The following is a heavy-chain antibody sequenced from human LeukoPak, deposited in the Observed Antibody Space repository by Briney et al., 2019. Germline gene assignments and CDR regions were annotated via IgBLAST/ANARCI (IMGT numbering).Heavy chain of an antibody. J-gene: IGHJ4*02. CDR1: GFTFDDYT. CDR2: ISWDGGDT. D-gene: IGHD3-10*01. V-gene: IGHV3-43*01. Sequence: GGSLRLSCAASGFTFDDYTMHWVRQAPGKGLEWVSLISWDGGDTYYADSVKGRFTISRGNSKNTLYLQMNSLRAEDTAVYYCAKVTYGSGTYGAFDYWGQGTLVTVSS. CDR3: AKVTYGSGTYGAFDY.